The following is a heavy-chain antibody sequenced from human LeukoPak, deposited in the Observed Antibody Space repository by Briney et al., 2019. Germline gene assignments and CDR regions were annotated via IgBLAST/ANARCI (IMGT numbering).Heavy chain of an antibody. Sequence: PSETLSLTCTVSGGSISSTGYYWGWIRQPPGMGLEWITNIYYSGSTYYNPSLKSRVTISVDTSKNQFSLKLSSVTAADTAVYYCARHRGYSYGFVDYWGQGTLVTVSS. D-gene: IGHD5-18*01. V-gene: IGHV4-39*01. J-gene: IGHJ4*02. CDR2: IYYSGST. CDR3: ARHRGYSYGFVDY. CDR1: GGSISSTGYY.